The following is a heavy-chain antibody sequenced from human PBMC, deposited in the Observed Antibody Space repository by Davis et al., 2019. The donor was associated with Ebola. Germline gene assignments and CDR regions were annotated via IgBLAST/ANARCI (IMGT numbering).Heavy chain of an antibody. J-gene: IGHJ4*02. CDR2: IYPGDSDT. V-gene: IGHV5-51*01. CDR3: ARRGEMATIEGVFWY. CDR1: GYSFTSYW. D-gene: IGHD5-24*01. Sequence: KVSCKGSGYSFTSYWIGWVRQMPGKGLEWMGIIYPGDSDTRYSPSFQGQVTISADKSISTAYLQWSSLKASDTAMYYCARRGEMATIEGVFWYWGQGTLVTVSS.